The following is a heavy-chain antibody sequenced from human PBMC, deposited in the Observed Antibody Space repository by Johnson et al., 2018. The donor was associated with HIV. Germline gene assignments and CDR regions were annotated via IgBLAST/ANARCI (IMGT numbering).Heavy chain of an antibody. CDR2: ISGSGGRT. V-gene: IGHV3-23*04. CDR1: ELTSSNYA. J-gene: IGHJ3*02. Sequence: VQLVESGGGLVQPGGSLRLSCVASELTSSNYAISWVRKAPGQGLEWVSAISGSGGRTDDADSVKGRFTISRDNVKNSLYPQMNSLRFEDTALYYCAREGPEYSSGWYAFDIWGQGTMVTVSS. CDR3: AREGPEYSSGWYAFDI. D-gene: IGHD6-19*01.